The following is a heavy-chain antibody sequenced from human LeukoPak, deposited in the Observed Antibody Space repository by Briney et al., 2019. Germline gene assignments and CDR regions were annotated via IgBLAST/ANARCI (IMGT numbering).Heavy chain of an antibody. CDR2: ISTYNGDT. V-gene: IGHV1-18*01. Sequence: ASVKVSCKASGYTFTSYGINWVRQAPGQGLEWMGWISTYNGDTNYAQKLQGRVTMATDTSTSTAYMELRSLRSDDTAVYYCARGSSYGFSMGYWGQGTLVTVSS. CDR3: ARGSSYGFSMGY. D-gene: IGHD3-16*01. CDR1: GYTFTSYG. J-gene: IGHJ4*02.